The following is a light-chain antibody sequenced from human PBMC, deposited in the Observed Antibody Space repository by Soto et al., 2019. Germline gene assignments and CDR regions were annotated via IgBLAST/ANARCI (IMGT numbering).Light chain of an antibody. V-gene: IGLV2-14*01. CDR2: DVS. J-gene: IGLJ2*01. CDR3: SSYTVTRTLVI. Sequence: QSALTQPASVSGSPGQSITISCTGTSSDVGGYNYVSWYQQHPGKAPKLMIYDVSNRPSGVSNRFSGSKSGNTASLTISGLQAEDEADYYCSSYTVTRTLVIFGGGTKVTVL. CDR1: SSDVGGYNY.